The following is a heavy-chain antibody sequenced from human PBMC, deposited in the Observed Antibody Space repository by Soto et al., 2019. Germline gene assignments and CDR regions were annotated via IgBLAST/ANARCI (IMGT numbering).Heavy chain of an antibody. CDR1: GGSFSGYY. J-gene: IGHJ6*02. D-gene: IGHD2-21*02. Sequence: SETLSLTCAVYGGSFSGYYWSWIRQPPGKGLEWIGEINHSGSTNYNPSLKSRVTISVDTSKNQFSLKLSSVTAADTAVYYCARLYCGGDCYLSSYHYYGMDVWGQGTTVTVSS. CDR3: ARLYCGGDCYLSSYHYYGMDV. V-gene: IGHV4-34*01. CDR2: INHSGST.